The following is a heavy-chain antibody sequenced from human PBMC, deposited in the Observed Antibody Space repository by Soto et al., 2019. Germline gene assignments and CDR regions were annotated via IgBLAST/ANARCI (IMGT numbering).Heavy chain of an antibody. CDR2: SRDKGNNYAT. CDR3: IRGGAPHYMDV. D-gene: IGHD3-16*01. Sequence: ESGGDLVQPGGSLRLSCAASGFILSGSTVHWVRQASGKGLEWVGRSRDKGNNYATGYGASVTGRFTISRDDSKNTAYLQMNSLKTGDTAVYYCIRGGAPHYMDVWGRGTAVTVSS. V-gene: IGHV3-73*01. CDR1: GFILSGST. J-gene: IGHJ6*03.